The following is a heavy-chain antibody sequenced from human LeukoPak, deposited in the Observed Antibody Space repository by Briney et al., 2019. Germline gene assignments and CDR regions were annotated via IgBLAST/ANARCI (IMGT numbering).Heavy chain of an antibody. CDR1: GFTFDDYA. CDR2: ISWDGGST. CDR3: AKDGRGYYYYYMDV. V-gene: IGHV3-43D*03. Sequence: TGGSLRLSCAASGFTFDDYAMHWVRQAPGKGLEWVSLISWDGGSTYYADSVKGRFTISRDNSKNSLYLQMNSLRAEDTALYYCAKDGRGYYYYYMDVWGKGTTVTVSS. J-gene: IGHJ6*03.